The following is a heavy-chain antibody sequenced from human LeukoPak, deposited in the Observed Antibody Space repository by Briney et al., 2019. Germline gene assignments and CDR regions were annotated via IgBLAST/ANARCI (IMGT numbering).Heavy chain of an antibody. V-gene: IGHV1-69*04. Sequence: ASVKVSCKASGGTVSSYAISWVRQAPGQGVEWMGRIIPILGIANYAQKFQGRVTITADKSTSTAYIELSSLRSEDTAVYYCARDLFSDYYDSSGSQADYWGQGTLVTVSS. CDR3: ARDLFSDYYDSSGSQADY. CDR2: IIPILGIA. CDR1: GGTVSSYA. J-gene: IGHJ4*02. D-gene: IGHD3-22*01.